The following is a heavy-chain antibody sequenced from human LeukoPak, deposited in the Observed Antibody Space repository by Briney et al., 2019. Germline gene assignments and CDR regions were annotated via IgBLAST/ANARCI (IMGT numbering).Heavy chain of an antibody. V-gene: IGHV4-59*01. J-gene: IGHJ5*02. Sequence: SETLSLTCTVSGGSISSYYWSWIRQPPGKGLEWIGYVYSSGSTNYNPSLKSRVAILVDTSKHQFSLKLSSVTAADTAVYYCARERRSYYYDSGSFLNWFDPWGQGTLVTVSS. CDR3: ARERRSYYYDSGSFLNWFDP. CDR1: GGSISSYY. D-gene: IGHD3-10*01. CDR2: VYSSGST.